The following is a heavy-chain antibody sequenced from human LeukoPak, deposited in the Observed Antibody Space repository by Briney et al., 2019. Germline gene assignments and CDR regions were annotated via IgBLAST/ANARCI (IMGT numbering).Heavy chain of an antibody. V-gene: IGHV3-30*02. CDR1: GFTFSSYG. CDR2: IRYDGSNK. D-gene: IGHD1-26*01. Sequence: GGSLRLSCAASGFTFSSYGMHWVRQAPGKGLEWVAFIRYDGSNKYYADSVKGRFTISRDNSKNTLYLQMNSLRAEDTAVYYCARDRYSGSYYVGYWGQGTLVTVSS. CDR3: ARDRYSGSYYVGY. J-gene: IGHJ4*02.